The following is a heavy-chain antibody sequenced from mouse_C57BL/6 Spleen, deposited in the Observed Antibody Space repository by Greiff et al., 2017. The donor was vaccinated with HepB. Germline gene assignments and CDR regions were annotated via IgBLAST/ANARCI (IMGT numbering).Heavy chain of an antibody. CDR3: AIITTVVARGDY. CDR2: IDPSDSYT. Sequence: QVQLQQPGAELVKPGASVKLSCKASGYTFTSYWMQWVKQRPGQGLEWIGEIDPSDSYTNSNQKFKGKATLTVDTSSSTAYMQLSSLTSEDSAVYYCAIITTVVARGDYWGQGTTLTVSS. V-gene: IGHV1-50*01. CDR1: GYTFTSYW. J-gene: IGHJ2*01. D-gene: IGHD1-1*01.